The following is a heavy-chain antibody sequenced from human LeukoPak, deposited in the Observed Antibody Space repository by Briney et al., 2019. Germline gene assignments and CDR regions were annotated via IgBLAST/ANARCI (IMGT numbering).Heavy chain of an antibody. D-gene: IGHD1-26*01. V-gene: IGHV2-70*11. CDR2: IDWYDDK. CDR3: ARMSGELLQSFDI. J-gene: IGHJ3*02. Sequence: LARIDWYDDKYYSTSLKTRLTISKDTSKNQVVLTMTNMDPVDTATYYCARMSGELLQSFDIWGQGTMVTVSS.